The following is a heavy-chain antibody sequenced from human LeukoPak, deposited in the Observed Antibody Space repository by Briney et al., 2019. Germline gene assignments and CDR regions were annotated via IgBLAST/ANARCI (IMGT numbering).Heavy chain of an antibody. V-gene: IGHV4-39*07. J-gene: IGHJ5*02. Sequence: SETLSLTCTVSGGSISSSSYYWGWIRQPPGKGLEWIGSIYYSGSTYYNPSLKSRVTISVDTSKNQFSLKLSSVTAADTAVYYCARDFAIFGVVNSPRGWFDPWGQGTLVTVSS. D-gene: IGHD3-3*01. CDR1: GGSISSSSYY. CDR3: ARDFAIFGVVNSPRGWFDP. CDR2: IYYSGST.